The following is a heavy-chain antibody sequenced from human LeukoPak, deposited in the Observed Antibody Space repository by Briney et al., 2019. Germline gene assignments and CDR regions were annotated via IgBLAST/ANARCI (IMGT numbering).Heavy chain of an antibody. CDR1: GGSVLNHY. V-gene: IGHV4-59*02. D-gene: IGHD6-13*01. Sequence: SETLSLTCRVFGGSVLNHYWSWLRQSPGKGLEWIGYTYSNGRTNYNPSLKSRVNISVDTSENQFSLRLTSVTAADTAVYFCGRMWAAGVYYYYYMDVWGKGTTVTVSS. CDR3: GRMWAAGVYYYYYMDV. J-gene: IGHJ6*03. CDR2: TYSNGRT.